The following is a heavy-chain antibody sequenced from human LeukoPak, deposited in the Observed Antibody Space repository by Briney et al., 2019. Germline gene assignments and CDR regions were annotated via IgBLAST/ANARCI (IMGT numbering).Heavy chain of an antibody. CDR3: ARVESGYGSFDY. CDR1: GFSFSSYV. J-gene: IGHJ4*02. V-gene: IGHV3-30*03. D-gene: IGHD5-12*01. Sequence: GRSLRLSCAASGFSFSSYVMHWVRQAPGKGLEWVPSISHDGSKKFYVDSVKGRFTVSRDNSKNTLYLQMNSLRAEDTAVYYCARVESGYGSFDYWGQGTLVTVSS. CDR2: ISHDGSKK.